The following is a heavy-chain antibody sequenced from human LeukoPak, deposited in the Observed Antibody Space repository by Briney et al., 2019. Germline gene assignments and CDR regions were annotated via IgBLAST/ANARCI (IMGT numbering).Heavy chain of an antibody. CDR3: AGVVRYFDWLENLKLYYNWFDP. D-gene: IGHD3-9*01. V-gene: IGHV1-69*05. J-gene: IGHJ5*02. CDR1: GGTFSSYA. Sequence: ASVKVSCKASGGTFSSYAISWVRQAPGQGLEWMGGIIPIFGTANYAQKFQGRVTMTRNTSISTAYMELSSLRSEDTAVYYCAGVVRYFDWLENLKLYYNWFDPWGQGTLVTVSS. CDR2: IIPIFGTA.